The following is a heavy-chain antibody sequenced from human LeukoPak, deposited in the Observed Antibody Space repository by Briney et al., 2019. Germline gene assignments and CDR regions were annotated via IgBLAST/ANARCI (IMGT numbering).Heavy chain of an antibody. D-gene: IGHD3-10*01. V-gene: IGHV4-34*01. CDR1: GESFSGHY. J-gene: IGHJ4*02. Sequence: SETLSLTCAVYGESFSGHYWTWIRQPPGRGLEWIGEINHSGSTTSNPSLNNRVTISVDTSKNQLSLKLTSVTAADTAVYYCARPRYGSGSLDSWGQGTLVTVSS. CDR3: ARPRYGSGSLDS. CDR2: INHSGST.